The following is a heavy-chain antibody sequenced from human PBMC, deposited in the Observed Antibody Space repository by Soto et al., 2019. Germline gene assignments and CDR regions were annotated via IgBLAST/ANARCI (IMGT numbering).Heavy chain of an antibody. CDR3: ARNYGPGYTFDY. CDR1: GGSISSYY. J-gene: IGHJ4*02. CDR2: IYYSGST. V-gene: IGHV4-59*08. Sequence: SETLSLTCTVSGGSISSYYWSWIRQPPGKGLEWIGYIYYSGSTNYNPSLKSRVTISVDTSKNQFSLKLSSVTAADTAVYYCARNYGPGYTFDYWGQGTLVTSPQ. D-gene: IGHD3-10*01.